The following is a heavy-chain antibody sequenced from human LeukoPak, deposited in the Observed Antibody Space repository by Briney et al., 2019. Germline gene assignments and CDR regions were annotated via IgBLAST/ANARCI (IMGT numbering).Heavy chain of an antibody. CDR2: IHYSGNT. V-gene: IGHV4-59*01. J-gene: IGHJ4*02. D-gene: IGHD3-10*01. Sequence: PSETLSLTCSVSGGSISTYYWNWIRQPPGKGLERIGYIHYSGNTNYNPSLKSRVTISVDTSKNQFSLKLSSVTAADTAVYYCTRAEGYYGSGNFLVWWGQGTLATVSP. CDR3: TRAEGYYGSGNFLVW. CDR1: GGSISTYY.